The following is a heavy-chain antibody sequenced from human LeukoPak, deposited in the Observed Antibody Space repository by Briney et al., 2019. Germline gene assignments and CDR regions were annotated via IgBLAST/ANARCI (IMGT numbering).Heavy chain of an antibody. D-gene: IGHD6-13*01. CDR1: GFTFSTYG. Sequence: GGSLRLSCAASGFTFSTYGMHWVRQAPGKGLEWVAFIRSDGINKYYADSVKGRFTISRDNSKNTLYLQMNSLRAEDTAVYYCAKDRGIAAAALDYWGQGTLVTVSS. V-gene: IGHV3-30*02. CDR2: IRSDGINK. CDR3: AKDRGIAAAALDY. J-gene: IGHJ4*02.